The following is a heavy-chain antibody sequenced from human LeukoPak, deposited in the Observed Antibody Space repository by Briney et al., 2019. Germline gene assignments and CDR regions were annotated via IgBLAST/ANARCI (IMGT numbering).Heavy chain of an antibody. CDR1: GFTFSGYS. D-gene: IGHD6-19*01. V-gene: IGHV3-21*01. Sequence: GGSLRLSCAASGFTFSGYSMNWVRQAPGKGLEWVSIISSDSSHIYDTDSAKGRFTISRDNAKNSLYLQMNSLRAEDTAVYYCARITAVTGTPKYYYYRDVWGKGTTVTVSS. J-gene: IGHJ6*03. CDR2: ISSDSSHI. CDR3: ARITAVTGTPKYYYYRDV.